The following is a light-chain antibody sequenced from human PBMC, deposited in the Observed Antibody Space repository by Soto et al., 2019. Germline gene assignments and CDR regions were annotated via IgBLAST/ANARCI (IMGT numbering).Light chain of an antibody. CDR3: QPYNSY. V-gene: IGKV1-5*03. CDR2: KAS. J-gene: IGKJ3*01. CDR1: QSISSW. Sequence: DIQMTQSPSTLSASVGDRVTITCRASQSISSWLAWYQQKPGKAPKLLIYKASSLEGGVTSRFSGSGSGTEFTLTISSLQPDDFAPYYCQPYNSYFGPGTKVDIK.